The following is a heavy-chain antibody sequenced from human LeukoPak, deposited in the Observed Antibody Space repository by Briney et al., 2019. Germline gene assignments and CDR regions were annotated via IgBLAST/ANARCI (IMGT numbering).Heavy chain of an antibody. CDR3: AREPGIGHAFDI. CDR2: IKQDGSEK. J-gene: IGHJ3*02. D-gene: IGHD3-10*01. V-gene: IGHV3-7*01. Sequence: PGGSLRLSCVVSGFTFTNSWMTWVRQTPGKGLEWVANIKQDGSEKHYVDSVKGRFTTSRDNTKNSLYLQMNSLRAEDTAVYYCAREPGIGHAFDIWGQGTMVTVSS. CDR1: GFTFTNSW.